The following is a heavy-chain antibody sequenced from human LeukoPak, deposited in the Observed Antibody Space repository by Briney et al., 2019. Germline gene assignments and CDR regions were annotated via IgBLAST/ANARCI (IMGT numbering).Heavy chain of an antibody. CDR1: GGSISSYY. Sequence: PSETLSLTCTVSGGSISSYYWSWIRQPPGEGLEWIGYIYYSGSTNYSPSLESRVTISVDTSKNQFSLKLSSVTAADTAVYYCARVGGWSTFDYWGQGTLVTVSS. D-gene: IGHD6-19*01. CDR2: IYYSGST. CDR3: ARVGGWSTFDY. J-gene: IGHJ4*02. V-gene: IGHV4-59*01.